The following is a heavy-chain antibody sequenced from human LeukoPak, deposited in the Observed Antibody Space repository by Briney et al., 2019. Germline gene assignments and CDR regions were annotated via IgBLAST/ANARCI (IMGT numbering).Heavy chain of an antibody. CDR1: GGSISSGSYY. J-gene: IGHJ4*02. D-gene: IGHD2-21*02. V-gene: IGHV4-61*02. Sequence: SETLSLTCTVSGGSISSGSYYWSWIRQPAGKGLEWIGRIYTSGSTNYNPSLKSRVTISVDKSKNQFSLKLSSVTAADTAVYYCARVVTAATFDYWGQGTLVTVSS. CDR2: IYTSGST. CDR3: ARVVTAATFDY.